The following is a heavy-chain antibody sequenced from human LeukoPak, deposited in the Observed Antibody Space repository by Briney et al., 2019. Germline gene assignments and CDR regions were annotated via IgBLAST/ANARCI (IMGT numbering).Heavy chain of an antibody. J-gene: IGHJ4*02. V-gene: IGHV3-21*01. CDR2: TSRTSSYI. CDR1: GFTFSSYS. Sequence: GGSLRLSCAASGFTFSSYSMIWVRQAPGKGLEWVSSTSRTSSYIYYADSLKGRFTISRDNAKNSLYLQMNSLRAEDTAVYYCARDLGGGSYYIDYWGQGTLVTVSS. CDR3: ARDLGGGSYYIDY. D-gene: IGHD1-26*01.